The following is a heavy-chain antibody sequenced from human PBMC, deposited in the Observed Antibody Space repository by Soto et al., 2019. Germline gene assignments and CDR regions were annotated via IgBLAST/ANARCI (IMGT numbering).Heavy chain of an antibody. J-gene: IGHJ3*02. CDR2: IIPILGIA. CDR3: ARGETYCGGDCSNAFDI. D-gene: IGHD2-21*02. Sequence: ASVKVSCKASGGTFSSYAISWVRQAPGQGLEWMGRIIPILGIANYAQKFQGRVTITADKSTSTAYMELSSLRSEDTAVYYCARGETYCGGDCSNAFDIWGQGTMVTVSS. V-gene: IGHV1-69*04. CDR1: GGTFSSYA.